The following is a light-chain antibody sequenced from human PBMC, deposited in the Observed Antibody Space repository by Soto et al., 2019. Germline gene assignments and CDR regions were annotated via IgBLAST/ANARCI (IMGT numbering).Light chain of an antibody. CDR2: DAS. J-gene: IGKJ1*01. CDR3: QPYSLYSPWT. V-gene: IGKV1-5*01. Sequence: DIHMTQSPSSLSVSVGDRVTITCRTSQNINAWLAWYQQRPGQVPKLLIYDASTVQSGVPSRFSGSGSGTEFTLTISSLQPDDSATYSCQPYSLYSPWTFGQGTKVDIK. CDR1: QNINAW.